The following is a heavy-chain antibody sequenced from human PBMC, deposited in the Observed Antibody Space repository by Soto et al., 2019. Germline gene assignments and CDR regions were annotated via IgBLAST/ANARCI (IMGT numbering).Heavy chain of an antibody. CDR1: GYTFTSYY. V-gene: IGHV1-8*01. Sequence: ASVKVSCKASGYTFTSYYINWVRQATGQGLEWMGWMNPNNGNTGYAQKFQGRVTMTRNTSISTAYMELSSLRSEDTAVYYCARESQWLIYYWGQGTLVTVSS. D-gene: IGHD6-19*01. J-gene: IGHJ4*02. CDR2: MNPNNGNT. CDR3: ARESQWLIYY.